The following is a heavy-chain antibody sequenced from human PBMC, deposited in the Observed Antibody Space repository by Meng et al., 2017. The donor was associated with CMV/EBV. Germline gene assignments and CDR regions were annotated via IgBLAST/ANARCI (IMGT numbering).Heavy chain of an antibody. Sequence: SETLSLTCAVYGGSFSGYYWSWIRQPPGKGLEWIGEINHSGSTNYNPSLKSRVTISVDTSKNQFSLKLSSVTAADTAVYYCASARAARYRYYYYYGMDVGGQGTTVTVSS. J-gene: IGHJ6*02. CDR3: ASARAARYRYYYYYGMDV. D-gene: IGHD6-6*01. V-gene: IGHV4-34*01. CDR2: INHSGST. CDR1: GGSFSGYY.